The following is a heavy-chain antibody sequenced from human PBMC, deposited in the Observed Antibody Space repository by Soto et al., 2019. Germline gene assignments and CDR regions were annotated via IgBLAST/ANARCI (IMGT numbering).Heavy chain of an antibody. CDR3: ARGPPITIFGAVNYFDY. V-gene: IGHV1-2*02. Sequence: ASVKVSCKASGYTFTGYYMHWVRQAPGQGLEWMGWINPNSGGTNYAQKFQGRVTMTRDTSISTAYMELSRLRSDDTAVYYCARGPPITIFGAVNYFDYWGQGTLVTVSS. D-gene: IGHD3-3*01. CDR2: INPNSGGT. J-gene: IGHJ4*02. CDR1: GYTFTGYY.